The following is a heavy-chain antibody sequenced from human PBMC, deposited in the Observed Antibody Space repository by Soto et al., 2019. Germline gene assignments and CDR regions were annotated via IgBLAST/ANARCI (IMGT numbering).Heavy chain of an antibody. D-gene: IGHD1-26*01. CDR1: GYTFTGYY. Sequence: QVQLVQSGAEVKKPGASVKVSCKASGYTFTGYYMHWVRQAPGQGLEWMGWINPNSGGTNYAQKLQGWVTMTRDTSISTAYMELSRLRSDDTAVYYCARDLNGSSGPADYWGQGTLVTVSS. J-gene: IGHJ4*02. CDR3: ARDLNGSSGPADY. CDR2: INPNSGGT. V-gene: IGHV1-2*04.